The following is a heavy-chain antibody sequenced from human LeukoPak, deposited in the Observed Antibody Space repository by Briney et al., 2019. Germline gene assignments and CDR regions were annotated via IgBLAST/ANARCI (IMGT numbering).Heavy chain of an antibody. Sequence: PGGSLRLSCAASGFTFSSYAMSWVRQAPGKGLEWVSAISGSGGSTYYADSVRGRFTISRDNSKSTLSLQMNSLRAEDTAVYYCAKGPDPLRYCGSTSCYDTFEYWGQGTLVTVSS. D-gene: IGHD2-2*01. CDR3: AKGPDPLRYCGSTSCYDTFEY. J-gene: IGHJ4*02. V-gene: IGHV3-23*01. CDR1: GFTFSSYA. CDR2: ISGSGGST.